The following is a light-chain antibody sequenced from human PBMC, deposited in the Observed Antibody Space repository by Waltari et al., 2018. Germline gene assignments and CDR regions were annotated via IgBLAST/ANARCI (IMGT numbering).Light chain of an antibody. V-gene: IGKV3-20*01. J-gene: IGKJ2*01. CDR2: GAS. CDR3: QQYGSSPLT. CDR1: QSISSNY. Sequence: EILLTQSPGTLSLSSGERATLSCRASQSISSNYLAWYQQKPGQAPRLLIYGASSRATGIPDRCSGSGYDTDFTLTVSRLESEDFGVYYCQQYGSSPLTFGQGTKVEIK.